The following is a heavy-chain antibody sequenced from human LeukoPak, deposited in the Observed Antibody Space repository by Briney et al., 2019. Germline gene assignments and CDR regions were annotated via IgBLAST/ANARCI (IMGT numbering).Heavy chain of an antibody. D-gene: IGHD3-16*01. CDR2: ISWNSGSI. J-gene: IGHJ4*02. CDR1: GFTFDDYA. Sequence: GGSLRLSCAASGFTFDDYAMHWVRQAPGKGLEWVSGISWNSGSIGYADSVKGRFTISRDNAKNSLYLQMNSLRAEDTALYYCAKDPEGDFDYWGQGTLVTVSS. CDR3: AKDPEGDFDY. V-gene: IGHV3-9*01.